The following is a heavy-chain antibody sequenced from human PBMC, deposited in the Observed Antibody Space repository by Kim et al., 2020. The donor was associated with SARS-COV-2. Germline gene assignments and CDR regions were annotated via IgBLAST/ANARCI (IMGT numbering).Heavy chain of an antibody. J-gene: IGHJ6*02. V-gene: IGHV4-59*01. CDR2: IYYSGST. Sequence: SETLSLTCTVSGGSISSYYWSWIRQPPGKGLEWIGYIYYSGSTNYNPSLKSRVTISVDTSKNQFSLKLSSVTAADTAVYYCARLGQQLVGGRYSYYYGMDVWGQGTTVTVSS. CDR3: ARLGQQLVGGRYSYYYGMDV. D-gene: IGHD6-13*01. CDR1: GGSISSYY.